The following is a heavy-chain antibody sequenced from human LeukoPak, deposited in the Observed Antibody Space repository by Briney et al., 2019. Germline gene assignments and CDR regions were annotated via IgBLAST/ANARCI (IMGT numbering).Heavy chain of an antibody. Sequence: PGGSLRLSCEGSGFTFSNYWMSWVRQAPGEGLEWVANIQQHGSETYYGDSVKGRFTISRDNAKNSLYLQMNSLRAEDTAVYYCATYSSSNGREFQYWGQGTLVTVSS. D-gene: IGHD2-2*01. V-gene: IGHV3-7*01. J-gene: IGHJ1*01. CDR2: IQQHGSET. CDR1: GFTFSNYW. CDR3: ATYSSSNGREFQY.